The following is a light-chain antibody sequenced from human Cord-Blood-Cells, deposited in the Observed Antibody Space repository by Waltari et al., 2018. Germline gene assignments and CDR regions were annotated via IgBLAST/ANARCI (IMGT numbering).Light chain of an antibody. CDR3: SSYTSSSTWV. CDR1: SSDVGGYNY. CDR2: DVS. J-gene: IGLJ3*02. Sequence: QSALTQPASVSGSPGQSITISCTGTSSDVGGYNYVPWYQPHPGKAPKHIIYDVSKPPSGVSNRFSGSKSGNTASLTISGLQAEDEADYYCSSYTSSSTWVFGGGTKLTVL. V-gene: IGLV2-14*01.